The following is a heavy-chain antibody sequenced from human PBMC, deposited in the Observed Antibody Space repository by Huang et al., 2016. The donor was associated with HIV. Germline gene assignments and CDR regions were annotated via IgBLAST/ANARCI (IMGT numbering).Heavy chain of an antibody. J-gene: IGHJ4*02. CDR1: GFTFDDFS. D-gene: IGHD1-1*01. Sequence: EVHLVESGGDLVQPGRSLRLSSGASGFTFDDFSMHWVRQRPGKCLEYVSGSTGDSDRVFYAASVKGRFTISRDNAKNSLYLQMNSLRVEDTALYYCAHLPEPSSPWTDYWGQGTLVTVSS. CDR3: AHLPEPSSPWTDY. CDR2: STGDSDRV. V-gene: IGHV3-9*01.